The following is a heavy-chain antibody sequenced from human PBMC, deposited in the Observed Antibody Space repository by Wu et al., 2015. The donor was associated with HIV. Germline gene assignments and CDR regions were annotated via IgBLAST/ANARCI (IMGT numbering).Heavy chain of an antibody. CDR1: GYTFTAFY. V-gene: IGHV1-2*02. J-gene: IGHJ5*02. D-gene: IGHD5-12*01. Sequence: QVQLVQSGAEVKKPGASVKVSCKASGYTFTAFYVHWVRQAPGQGLEWLGWINPNTGDTNYAQIFRGRVTMTRDTSITTAYMELSRLTSDDTAVYYCARGREYKEYDMGNWLDPWGREPWSPSPQ. CDR2: INPNTGDT. CDR3: ARGREYKEYDMGNWLDP.